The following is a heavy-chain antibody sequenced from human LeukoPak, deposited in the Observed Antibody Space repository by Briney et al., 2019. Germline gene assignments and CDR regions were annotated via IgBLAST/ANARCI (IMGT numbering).Heavy chain of an antibody. CDR1: GGSCDDYY. CDR3: ARGRDRSKASDL. CDR2: IHPHGIF. D-gene: IGHD5-24*01. V-gene: IGHV4-34*01. Sequence: SEALSLTCAVHGGSCDDYYCSWIRQPPGKGLEWIGEIHPHGIFYYNSSLTSRVTISIDTSKSQFSLRLTSVTAADTAFYYCARGRDRSKASDLWGQGSLVIVSS. J-gene: IGHJ5*02.